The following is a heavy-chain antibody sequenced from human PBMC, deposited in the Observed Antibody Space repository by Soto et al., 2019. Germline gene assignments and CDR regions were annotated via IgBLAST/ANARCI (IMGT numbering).Heavy chain of an antibody. D-gene: IGHD3-10*01. CDR2: IYHSGST. CDR3: ARATPLLWFGELTYYFDY. V-gene: IGHV4-4*02. Sequence: SETRSLTCAVSGGSISSSNWWSWVGQPPGKGLEWIGEIYHSGSTNYNPSLKSRVTISVDKSKNQFSLKLSSVTAADTAVYYCARATPLLWFGELTYYFDYWGQGTLVTVSS. CDR1: GGSISSSNW. J-gene: IGHJ4*02.